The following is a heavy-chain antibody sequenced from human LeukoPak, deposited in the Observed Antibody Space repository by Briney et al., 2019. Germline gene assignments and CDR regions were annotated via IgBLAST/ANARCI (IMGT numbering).Heavy chain of an antibody. Sequence: SETLSLTCAVYGGSFSGYYWSWIRQPPGKGLEWIGSISYSGSTYYNPSLKSRVTISVDTSKNRFSLMLSSVTAADTAVYYCARRITGTTSDSFDYWGQGTLVTVSS. D-gene: IGHD1-20*01. CDR2: ISYSGST. V-gene: IGHV4-34*01. J-gene: IGHJ4*02. CDR3: ARRITGTTSDSFDY. CDR1: GGSFSGYY.